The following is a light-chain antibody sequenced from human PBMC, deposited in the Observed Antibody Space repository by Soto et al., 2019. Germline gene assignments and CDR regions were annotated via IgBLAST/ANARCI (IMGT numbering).Light chain of an antibody. CDR2: EVS. J-gene: IGLJ1*01. CDR1: SSDVGSYNY. Sequence: QSALTQPAAVSGSPGQSITISCTGTSSDVGSYNYVSWYQLHPGKAPKLMIYEVSNRPPGVSNRFSGSKSGDTASLTISGLKAEEEADYYCSSYTTRTTLYVFGTGTKVTVL. V-gene: IGLV2-14*01. CDR3: SSYTTRTTLYV.